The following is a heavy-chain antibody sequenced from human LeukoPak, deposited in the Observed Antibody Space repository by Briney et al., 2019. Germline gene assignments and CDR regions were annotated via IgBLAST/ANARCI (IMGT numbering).Heavy chain of an antibody. CDR3: ARESRATIFGVVIRDYYYGMDV. V-gene: IGHV4-4*07. D-gene: IGHD3-3*01. CDR1: GGSISSYD. Sequence: PSETLSLTCTVSGGSISSYDWSWIRQPAGKGLEWMGRIYTGGSTNYNPSLKSRVTMSVDTSKNQFSLKLSSVTAADTAVYYCARESRATIFGVVIRDYYYGMDVWGQGTTVTVSS. CDR2: IYTGGST. J-gene: IGHJ6*02.